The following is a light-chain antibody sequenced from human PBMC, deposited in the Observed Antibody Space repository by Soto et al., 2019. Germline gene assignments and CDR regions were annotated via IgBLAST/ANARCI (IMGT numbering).Light chain of an antibody. CDR1: QSVRSN. J-gene: IGKJ1*01. CDR2: GAS. V-gene: IGKV3D-15*01. CDR3: QQYGSAWT. Sequence: EIVMTHSPTTLSVSPGGRATLSCRASQSVRSNLAWYKQKPGQAPRLLIYGASTRATGIPDRLSGSASGTEFPLTISRLAPEDFAVYYCQQYGSAWTFGQGTQVDIK.